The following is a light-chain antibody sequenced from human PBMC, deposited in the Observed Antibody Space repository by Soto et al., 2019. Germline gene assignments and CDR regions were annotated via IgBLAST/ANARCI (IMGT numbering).Light chain of an antibody. CDR3: SSYTSSNTEA. CDR2: EVS. Sequence: QSALTQPASVSGSPGQSITISCTGTSSDVGGFNYVSWYQHHPGKAPKLMIYEVSNRPSGVSNRFSGSKSGNTASLTISGLQAEDEADYYCSSYTSSNTEAFGTGTKVTVL. CDR1: SSDVGGFNY. J-gene: IGLJ1*01. V-gene: IGLV2-14*01.